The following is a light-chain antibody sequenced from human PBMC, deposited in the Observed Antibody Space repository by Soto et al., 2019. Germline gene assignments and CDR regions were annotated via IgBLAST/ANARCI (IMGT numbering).Light chain of an antibody. CDR2: DTD. CDR1: TGPVTSGHY. J-gene: IGLJ1*01. V-gene: IGLV7-46*01. Sequence: QAVVTQEPSLTVSPGGTVTLTCGSSTGPVTSGHYPYWFQQKPGQAPRPLIYDTDNKHSWTPARFSGSLLGDKAALTLSGAQPEDEADYYCLLSYTGRLYVFEAGTKVTVL. CDR3: LLSYTGRLYV.